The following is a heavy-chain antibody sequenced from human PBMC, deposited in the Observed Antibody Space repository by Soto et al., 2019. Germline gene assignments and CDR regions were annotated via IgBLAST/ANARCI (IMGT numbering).Heavy chain of an antibody. Sequence: EVQLVESGGGLIQPGGSLRLSCAASGFSVSSTYMSWVRQAPGKGLECVSIFYSGGTTYYADSVKGRFTISRDNSKNTLYLHMNSLRAEDTAVYYCARHQGGGYYDYWGQGTLVTVSS. J-gene: IGHJ4*02. D-gene: IGHD3-22*01. CDR3: ARHQGGGYYDY. CDR2: FYSGGTT. V-gene: IGHV3-53*01. CDR1: GFSVSSTY.